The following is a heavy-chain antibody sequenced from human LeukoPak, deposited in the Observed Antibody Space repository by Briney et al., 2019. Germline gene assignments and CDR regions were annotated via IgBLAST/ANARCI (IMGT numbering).Heavy chain of an antibody. CDR1: GGSISSGGYY. CDR2: IYYSGST. J-gene: IGHJ4*02. D-gene: IGHD6-13*01. Sequence: SSETLSLTCTVSGGSISSGGYYWNWIRQRPGKGLEWMGYIYYSGSTYYSPSLNSRVTISGDTSKNQFSLKLSSVTAADTAVYYCAREGTATDGMGFDYWGQETLVTVSS. CDR3: AREGTATDGMGFDY. V-gene: IGHV4-31*03.